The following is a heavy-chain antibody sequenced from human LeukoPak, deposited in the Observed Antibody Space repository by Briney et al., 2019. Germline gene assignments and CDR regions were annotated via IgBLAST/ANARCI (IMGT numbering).Heavy chain of an antibody. Sequence: GGSLRLSCAASGFTFDDYAMHWVRHAPGKGLEWVSGISWNSGSIGYADSVKGRFTISRDNAKNSLYLQMNSLRAEDTALYYCAKDTDSNPSDAFDIWGQGTMVTVSS. D-gene: IGHD4-11*01. J-gene: IGHJ3*02. CDR3: AKDTDSNPSDAFDI. CDR1: GFTFDDYA. CDR2: ISWNSGSI. V-gene: IGHV3-9*01.